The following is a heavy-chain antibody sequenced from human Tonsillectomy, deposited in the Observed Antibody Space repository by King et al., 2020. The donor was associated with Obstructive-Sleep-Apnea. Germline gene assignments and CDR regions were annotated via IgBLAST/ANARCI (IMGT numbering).Heavy chain of an antibody. J-gene: IGHJ6*02. V-gene: IGHV4-59*08. CDR1: GDSISSYY. CDR2: IYYSGST. D-gene: IGHD1-26*01. CDR3: ARNTEHYYYYGMDV. Sequence: QLQESGPGLVKPSETLSLTCTVSGDSISSYYWSWIRQPPGKGLEWIGYIYYSGSTKYNPSLKSWVTISGDTSKNQFSLKLSSVTAADTAVYYCARNTEHYYYYGMDVWGQGTTVTVSS.